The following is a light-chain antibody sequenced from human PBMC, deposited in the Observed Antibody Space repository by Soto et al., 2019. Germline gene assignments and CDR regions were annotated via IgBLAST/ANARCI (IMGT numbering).Light chain of an antibody. V-gene: IGKV3-20*01. CDR1: QTLRRTY. CDR3: HQYDNAPQT. J-gene: IGKJ2*01. CDR2: GAS. Sequence: EIVLMQSPGTLSLSPGDRAALSCRASQTLRRTYIAWYQQKPGLAPRVLIYGASKRATGIPDRFSGSGSVTDYSLTISRLEPEDSAVYYCHQYDNAPQTYGQGTKVDIK.